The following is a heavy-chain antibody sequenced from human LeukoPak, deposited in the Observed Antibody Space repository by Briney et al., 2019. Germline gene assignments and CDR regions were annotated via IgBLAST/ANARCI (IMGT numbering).Heavy chain of an antibody. J-gene: IGHJ3*02. CDR1: GGSISSYY. CDR2: IYYSGST. D-gene: IGHD4-23*01. Sequence: SETLSLTCTVSGGSISSYYWSWIRQPPGKGLEWIAYIYYSGSTNYNPSLKSRVTISVDTSKNQFSLKLSSVTAADTAVYYCATVVTGNDAFDIWGQGTMVTVSS. CDR3: ATVVTGNDAFDI. V-gene: IGHV4-59*01.